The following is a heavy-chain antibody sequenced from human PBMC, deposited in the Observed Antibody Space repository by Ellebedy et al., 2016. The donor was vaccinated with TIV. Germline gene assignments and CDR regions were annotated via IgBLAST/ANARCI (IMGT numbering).Heavy chain of an antibody. CDR3: ASDGSYGDYRSPAHALTF. CDR2: IRQDGNDK. Sequence: GGSLRLSCATSGFSFRSYWMSWVRQAPGKGLEWVANIRQDGNDKYYVDSVKGRFTISRDNAKNSLYLQMNNLRVDDTAVYYCASDGSYGDYRSPAHALTFWGQGTLVTVSS. CDR1: GFSFRSYW. J-gene: IGHJ3*01. V-gene: IGHV3-7*01. D-gene: IGHD4-17*01.